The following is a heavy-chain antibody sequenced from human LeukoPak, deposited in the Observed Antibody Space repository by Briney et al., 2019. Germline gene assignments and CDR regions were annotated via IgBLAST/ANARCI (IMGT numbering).Heavy chain of an antibody. J-gene: IGHJ4*02. CDR1: GGSISSYY. D-gene: IGHD3-10*01. V-gene: IGHV4-4*07. CDR3: AREYDYYYDY. CDR2: IYSSGGT. Sequence: NPSETLFLTCTVSGGSISSYYWSWIRQPAGKGLEWIGRIYSSGGTNYNPSLKSRVTMSVDTSKNQLSLKLSSVTAADTAVYYCAREYDYYYDYWGQGTLVTVSS.